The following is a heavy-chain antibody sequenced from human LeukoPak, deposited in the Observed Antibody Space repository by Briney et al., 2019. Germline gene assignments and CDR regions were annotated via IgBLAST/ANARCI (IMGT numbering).Heavy chain of an antibody. CDR3: ARGPPVFNDYSIVDY. Sequence: GRSLRLSCAASGFTFSSYAMHWVRQAPGKGLEWVAVISYDGSNKYYADSVKGRFTISRDNSKNTLYLQMNSLRAEDTAVYYCARGPPVFNDYSIVDYWGQGTLVTVSS. J-gene: IGHJ4*02. CDR2: ISYDGSNK. D-gene: IGHD4-11*01. V-gene: IGHV3-30-3*01. CDR1: GFTFSSYA.